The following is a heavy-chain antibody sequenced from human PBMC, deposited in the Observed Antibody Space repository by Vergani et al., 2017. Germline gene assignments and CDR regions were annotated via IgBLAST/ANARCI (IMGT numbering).Heavy chain of an antibody. Sequence: QLQLQQSGPGLVKPSETLFLTCTVSADSISSGSYYWGWIRQPPGKSLEWIGSIYYSGLTYYNPSLKSRVAISVDTSKNQFSLKVTSVTAADTAVYYCARQVMIVVVKGWGQGTLVTVSS. CDR1: ADSISSGSYY. J-gene: IGHJ4*02. CDR3: ARQVMIVVVKG. V-gene: IGHV4-39*01. D-gene: IGHD3-22*01. CDR2: IYYSGLT.